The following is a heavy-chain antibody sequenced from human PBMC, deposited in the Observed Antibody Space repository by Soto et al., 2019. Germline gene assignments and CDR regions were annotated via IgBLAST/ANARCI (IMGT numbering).Heavy chain of an antibody. J-gene: IGHJ5*02. D-gene: IGHD6-6*01. V-gene: IGHV3-33*01. CDR1: GFTFSSYG. Sequence: GGSLRLCCAASGFTFSSYGMHWVRQAPGKGLEWVAVIWYDGSNKYYADSVKGRFTISRDNSKNTLYLQMNSLRAEDTAVYYCARDGGIAARRFGWFDPWGQGT. CDR3: ARDGGIAARRFGWFDP. CDR2: IWYDGSNK.